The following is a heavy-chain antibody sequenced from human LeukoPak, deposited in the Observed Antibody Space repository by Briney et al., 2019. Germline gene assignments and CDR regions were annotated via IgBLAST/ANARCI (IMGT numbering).Heavy chain of an antibody. D-gene: IGHD7-27*01. Sequence: ASVKVSCKASGYTFTGYYMHWVRQAPGQGLEWMGWINPNSGGTNYAQKFQGRVTMTRDTSISTAYMELSRLRSDGTAVYYCARTPPWGFYGMDVWGQGTTVTVSS. CDR1: GYTFTGYY. CDR3: ARTPPWGFYGMDV. J-gene: IGHJ6*02. V-gene: IGHV1-2*02. CDR2: INPNSGGT.